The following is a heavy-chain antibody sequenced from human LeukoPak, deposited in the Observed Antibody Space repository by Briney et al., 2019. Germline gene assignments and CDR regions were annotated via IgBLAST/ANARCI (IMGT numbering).Heavy chain of an antibody. Sequence: PSETLSLTCAVSGDSISSSDWWNWVRQPPGKGLEWIGEIYHSGRTNSNPSLKSRVTISVDTSKNQFSLKLSSVTAADTAVYYCARHRHSSSWYPGGYYYMDVWGKGTTVTISS. D-gene: IGHD6-13*01. J-gene: IGHJ6*03. CDR2: IYHSGRT. CDR3: ARHRHSSSWYPGGYYYMDV. CDR1: GDSISSSDW. V-gene: IGHV4-4*02.